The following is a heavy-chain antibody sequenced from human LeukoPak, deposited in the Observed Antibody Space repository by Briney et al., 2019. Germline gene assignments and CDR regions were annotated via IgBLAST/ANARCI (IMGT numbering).Heavy chain of an antibody. Sequence: PGGSLRLSCAASGFTFSSYWMSWVRQAPGKGLEWVANIKQDGSEKYYVDSVKGRFTISRDNAKNSLYLQMNSLRAEDTAAYYCARAGSVQGSGYDRQPLEFDYWGQGTLVTVSS. D-gene: IGHD5-12*01. CDR2: IKQDGSEK. V-gene: IGHV3-7*01. J-gene: IGHJ4*02. CDR1: GFTFSSYW. CDR3: ARAGSVQGSGYDRQPLEFDY.